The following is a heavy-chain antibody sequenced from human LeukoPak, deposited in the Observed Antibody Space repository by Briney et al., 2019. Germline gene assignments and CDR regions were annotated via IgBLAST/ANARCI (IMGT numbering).Heavy chain of an antibody. Sequence: ASVKVSCKASGYTFTSYYIHWVRQAPGQGLEWMAIINPSGGSTSYAQKVQGRVTMTSDTSTSTVYMELSSLRSEDTAIYYCARALVTVTTGLFDYWGQGTLVTVSS. J-gene: IGHJ4*02. CDR2: INPSGGST. V-gene: IGHV1-46*01. D-gene: IGHD4-17*01. CDR1: GYTFTSYY. CDR3: ARALVTVTTGLFDY.